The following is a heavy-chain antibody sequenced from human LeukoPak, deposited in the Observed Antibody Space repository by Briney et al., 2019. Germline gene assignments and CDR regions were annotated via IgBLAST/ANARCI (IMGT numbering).Heavy chain of an antibody. Sequence: GGSLRLSCAASGFTLSSYWMSWVRQTPGKGLEWVANIKQDGSEKYYVDSMKGRFTISRDNAKNSLYLQMNSLRAKDTAVYYCARGWSGAFDIWGQGTMVTVSS. CDR2: IKQDGSEK. D-gene: IGHD6-13*01. CDR1: GFTLSSYW. J-gene: IGHJ3*02. V-gene: IGHV3-7*04. CDR3: ARGWSGAFDI.